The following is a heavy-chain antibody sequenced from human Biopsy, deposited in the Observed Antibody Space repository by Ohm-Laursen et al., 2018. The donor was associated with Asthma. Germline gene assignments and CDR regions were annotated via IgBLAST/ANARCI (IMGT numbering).Heavy chain of an antibody. V-gene: IGHV4-59*01. CDR1: GGSISSFY. CDR2: VYLTWST. D-gene: IGHD6-19*01. CDR3: VRALRNEQWLATFDY. Sequence: TLSLTCSVYGGSISSFYSCWIRLSPEKGLGLMWDVYLTWSTSYNPSLKIRVTMSVDTSTNRKFLELTSVTAADTSIYYCVRALRNEQWLATFDYWGQGKPVTVSS. J-gene: IGHJ4*02.